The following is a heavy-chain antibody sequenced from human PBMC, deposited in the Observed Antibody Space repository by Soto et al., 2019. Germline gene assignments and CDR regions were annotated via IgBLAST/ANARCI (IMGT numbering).Heavy chain of an antibody. Sequence: GGSLRLSCEASGFTFSNFGLHWVRQTPGKGLEWVALISHDGRNKDYADSVKGRFTISRDNSKNTLYLQMSSLSAEDTAVYYCARDRGAVASNFDYWGQGTLVTVPQ. CDR2: ISHDGRNK. CDR3: ARDRGAVASNFDY. V-gene: IGHV3-30*03. D-gene: IGHD6-19*01. J-gene: IGHJ4*02. CDR1: GFTFSNFG.